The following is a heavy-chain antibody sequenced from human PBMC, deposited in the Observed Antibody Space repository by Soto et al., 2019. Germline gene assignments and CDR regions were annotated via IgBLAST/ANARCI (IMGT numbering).Heavy chain of an antibody. J-gene: IGHJ4*02. Sequence: VQLVQSGAEVKKPGSSVKVSCKASGGTFSSYAISWVRQAPGKGLEWVSAISGSGGSTYYADSVKGRFTISRDNSKNTLYLQMNSLRAEDTAVYYCAKPYDSSGYFDYWGQGTLVTVSS. V-gene: IGHV3-23*04. CDR3: AKPYDSSGYFDY. CDR1: GGTFSSYA. D-gene: IGHD3-22*01. CDR2: ISGSGGST.